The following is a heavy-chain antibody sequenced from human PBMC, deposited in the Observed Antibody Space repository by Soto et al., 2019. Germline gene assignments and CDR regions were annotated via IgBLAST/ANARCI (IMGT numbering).Heavy chain of an antibody. V-gene: IGHV1-46*01. CDR1: GYTFTNYY. CDR3: ARRLAGVTAAMDY. J-gene: IGHJ4*02. D-gene: IGHD2-21*02. Sequence: QVQLVQSGAEVKKPGASVKVSCKASGYTFTNYYMHWVRQAPGQGLEWMGIINPSGGSTSYTQKFQGRVTMTRDTSTSTVYMELSSLRSEDTAVYYCARRLAGVTAAMDYWGQGTLVTVSS. CDR2: INPSGGST.